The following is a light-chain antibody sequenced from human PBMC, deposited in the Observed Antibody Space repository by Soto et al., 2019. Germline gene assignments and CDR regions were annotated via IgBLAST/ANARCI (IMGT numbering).Light chain of an antibody. CDR3: QQSFSTPRT. V-gene: IGKV1-39*01. CDR2: TAS. Sequence: DLQMTQSPSSLSASVGDRVTITCRASQSISTYLNWYQQKPGKAPKLLIATASTLQSGVPSRFSGSGSGTNFTLTISGPQPEDLATYSCQQSFSTPRTFGQGTKVDIK. CDR1: QSISTY. J-gene: IGKJ1*01.